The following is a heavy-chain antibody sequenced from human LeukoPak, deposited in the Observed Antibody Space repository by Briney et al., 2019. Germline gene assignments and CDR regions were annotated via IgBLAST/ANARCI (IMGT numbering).Heavy chain of an antibody. D-gene: IGHD2-21*02. J-gene: IGHJ5*02. V-gene: IGHV3-23*01. CDR3: AKDGPTAIPSWFDP. Sequence: GGSLRLSCAASGFNFTNYAMNWVRQAPGRGLEWVSLISSSGGSTYYAGSVKGRFTISRDNSKSTLYLQMNSLRAEHTAIYYCAKDGPTAIPSWFDPWGQGTLVTVSS. CDR1: GFNFTNYA. CDR2: ISSSGGST.